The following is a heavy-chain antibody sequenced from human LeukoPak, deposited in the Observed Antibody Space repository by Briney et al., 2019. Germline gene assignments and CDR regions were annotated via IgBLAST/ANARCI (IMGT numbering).Heavy chain of an antibody. Sequence: PGGSLRLSCVASDFSFSTYDMYRVRQAAGRGLEWVSSLGTNGDTYYLGSVRGRFTISRENGKNSLFLQMNSLRVDDTAVYYCAREWRGIASHYHGMDVWGQGTTVTVSS. CDR2: LGTNGDT. D-gene: IGHD6-6*01. J-gene: IGHJ6*02. V-gene: IGHV3-13*01. CDR1: DFSFSTYD. CDR3: AREWRGIASHYHGMDV.